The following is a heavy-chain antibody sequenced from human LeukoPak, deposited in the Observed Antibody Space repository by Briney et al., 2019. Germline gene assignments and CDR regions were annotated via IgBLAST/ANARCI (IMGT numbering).Heavy chain of an antibody. V-gene: IGHV1-69*06. D-gene: IGHD1-26*01. CDR1: GGTFSSYA. J-gene: IGHJ4*02. CDR2: IIPIFGTA. Sequence: ASVKVSCKASGGTFSSYAISWVRQAPGQGLEWMGGIIPIFGTANYAQKFQGRVTITADKSTSTAYMELSSLRSEDTAVYYCARASAGATLFDYWGQGTLVTVSS. CDR3: ARASAGATLFDY.